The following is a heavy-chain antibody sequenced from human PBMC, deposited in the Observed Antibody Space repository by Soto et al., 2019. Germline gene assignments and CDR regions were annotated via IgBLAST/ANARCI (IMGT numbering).Heavy chain of an antibody. J-gene: IGHJ5*02. CDR1: GFTFSDYY. V-gene: IGHV3-11*06. CDR3: ARGGRTSSTWYLDNWFDP. D-gene: IGHD6-13*01. CDR2: ISSSSSYT. Sequence: GGSLRLSCAASGFTFSDYYMSWIRQAPGKGLEWVSYISSSSSYTNYADSVKGRFTISRDNAKNSLYLQMNSLRAEDTAVYYCARGGRTSSTWYLDNWFDPWGQGTLVTSPQ.